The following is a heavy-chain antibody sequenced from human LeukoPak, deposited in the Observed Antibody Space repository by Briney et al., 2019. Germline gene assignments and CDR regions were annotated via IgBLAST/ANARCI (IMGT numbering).Heavy chain of an antibody. CDR1: GFTFSSYG. J-gene: IGHJ4*02. Sequence: QSGGSLRLSCAVSGFTFSSYGMHWVRQAPGKGLEWVSAISGSGGSTYYADSVKGRFTISRDNSKNTLYLQMNSLRAEDTAVYYCAKGRSFDYWGQGTLVTVSS. D-gene: IGHD3-16*01. V-gene: IGHV3-23*01. CDR3: AKGRSFDY. CDR2: ISGSGGST.